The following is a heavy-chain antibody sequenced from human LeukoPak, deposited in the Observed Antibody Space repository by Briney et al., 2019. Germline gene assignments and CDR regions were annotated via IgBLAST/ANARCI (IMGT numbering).Heavy chain of an antibody. CDR2: TYYRSEWFH. J-gene: IGHJ6*02. CDR1: GDSVSSSSAA. D-gene: IGHD1-1*01. CDR3: VGGGTSVAGMDV. V-gene: IGHV6-1*01. Sequence: SQTLSLTCVISGDSVSSSSAAWNWIRQYPSRGLEWLGRTYYRSEWFHDYAVSVKSRMIINPDTSKNQFSLQLNSVTPEDTAIYYCVGGGTSVAGMDVWGQGTTVTVSS.